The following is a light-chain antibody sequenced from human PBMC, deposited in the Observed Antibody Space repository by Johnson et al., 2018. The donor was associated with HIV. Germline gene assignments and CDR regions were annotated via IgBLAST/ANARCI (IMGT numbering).Light chain of an antibody. Sequence: HSVLTQPPSVSAAPGHNVTISCSGSSSNIGDSYISWYQQLPHTAPRLLISDNNKRPSGIPDRFSGSKSGASATLDITGLQTGDEADYYCGTWDNSLNVYVFGTGTKVTVL. J-gene: IGLJ1*01. CDR2: DNN. V-gene: IGLV1-51*01. CDR1: SSNIGDSY. CDR3: GTWDNSLNVYV.